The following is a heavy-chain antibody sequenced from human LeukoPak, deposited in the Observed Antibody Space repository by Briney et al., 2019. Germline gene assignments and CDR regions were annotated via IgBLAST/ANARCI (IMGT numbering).Heavy chain of an antibody. D-gene: IGHD6-13*01. V-gene: IGHV4-39*01. CDR2: IYFSGTP. CDR1: RGSIRTADYY. Sequence: SETLSLACTVSRGSIRTADYYWAWVRQPPGEGLEWLGSIYFSGTPYFNPSLKSRVAVSIDTSKNQFSLKVTSVNASDTAVYFCARTSSWYAGAWFDSWGQGTLVTVSS. J-gene: IGHJ5*01. CDR3: ARTSSWYAGAWFDS.